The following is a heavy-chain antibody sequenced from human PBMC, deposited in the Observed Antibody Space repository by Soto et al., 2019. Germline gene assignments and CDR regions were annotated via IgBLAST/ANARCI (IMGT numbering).Heavy chain of an antibody. D-gene: IGHD3-16*01. CDR2: MHPNSGDT. V-gene: IGHV1-8*01. Sequence: QVQLVQSGAEVKKPGAAVKVSCKASGYTFTSYYINWVRQETGQGLEWMGWMHPNSGDTGYAHKFQGRVTTTRDASTSRAYMELSSMRSDDTAVYYCARVWGGGTGYWGQGTLVTVSS. CDR1: GYTFTSYY. J-gene: IGHJ4*02. CDR3: ARVWGGGTGY.